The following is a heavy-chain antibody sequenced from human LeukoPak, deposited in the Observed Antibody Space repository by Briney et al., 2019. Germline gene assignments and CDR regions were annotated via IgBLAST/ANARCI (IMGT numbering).Heavy chain of an antibody. V-gene: IGHV4-34*01. J-gene: IGHJ4*02. D-gene: IGHD3-3*01. CDR3: ARGPPPTYYDFWSGYYDY. CDR2: INHSGST. CDR1: GGSISGYY. Sequence: SETLSLTCTVSGGSISGYYWSWIRQPPGKGLEWIGEINHSGSTNYNPSLKSRVTISVDTSKNQFSLKLSSVTAADTAVYYCARGPPPTYYDFWSGYYDYWGQGTLVTVSS.